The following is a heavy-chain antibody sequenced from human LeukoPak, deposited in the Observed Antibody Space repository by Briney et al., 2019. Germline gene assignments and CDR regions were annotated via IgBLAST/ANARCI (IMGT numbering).Heavy chain of an antibody. CDR1: GGSFRGYY. CDR3: ARDGVPRGMDV. CDR2: INHSGST. V-gene: IGHV4-34*01. J-gene: IGHJ6*04. D-gene: IGHD5-24*01. Sequence: SETLSLTGPVYGGSFRGYYWGWFRHPPGEGLGWIGEINHSGSTNYNPSLKSRVTISVDTSKNQFSLKLSSVTAADTAVYYCARDGVPRGMDVWGKGTTVTASS.